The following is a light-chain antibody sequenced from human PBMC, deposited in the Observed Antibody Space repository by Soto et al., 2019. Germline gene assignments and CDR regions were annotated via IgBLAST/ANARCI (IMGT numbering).Light chain of an antibody. CDR2: AAS. CDR3: QQTNRFPIT. J-gene: IGKJ5*01. V-gene: IGKV1-12*01. CDR1: QRISNW. Sequence: IQMTQSPSSVSASVGDRVTITCRASQRISNWLAWYQQKPGKAPKLLIYAASTLQSGVPSRFSCSGSVTDFTLTISSLQPEDCASYYGQQTNRFPITFGQGTRLEIK.